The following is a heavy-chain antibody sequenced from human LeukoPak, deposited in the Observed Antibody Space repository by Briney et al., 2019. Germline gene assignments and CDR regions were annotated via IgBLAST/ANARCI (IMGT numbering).Heavy chain of an antibody. J-gene: IGHJ4*02. CDR1: GFTFSSYW. V-gene: IGHV3-7*01. CDR3: ARERERGILDCFDY. D-gene: IGHD3/OR15-3a*01. CDR2: IKQDGSEK. Sequence: GGSLRLSCAAPGFTFSSYWMSWGRQAPGKGLEWVANIKQDGSEKYYVDSVKGRFTISRENAKNSLYLQMNSLRAEDTAVEHCARERERGILDCFDYWGRGPLVTFSS.